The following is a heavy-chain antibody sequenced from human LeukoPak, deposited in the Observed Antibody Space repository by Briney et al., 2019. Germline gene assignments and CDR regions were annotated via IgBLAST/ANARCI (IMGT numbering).Heavy chain of an antibody. CDR3: ARLSGTSGSYYGHFDY. CDR1: GFTFSNNY. J-gene: IGHJ4*02. D-gene: IGHD1-26*01. Sequence: GGSLRLSCAASGFTFSNNYMSWVRQAPGKGLEWVSVIYSGGSTYYADSVKGRFTISRDNSKNTLYFQMNSLRAEDTAVYYCARLSGTSGSYYGHFDYWGQGTLVTVSS. V-gene: IGHV3-53*01. CDR2: IYSGGST.